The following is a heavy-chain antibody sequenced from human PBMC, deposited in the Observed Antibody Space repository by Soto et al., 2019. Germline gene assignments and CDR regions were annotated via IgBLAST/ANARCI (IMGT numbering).Heavy chain of an antibody. CDR3: ARVYGRGDYFDF. D-gene: IGHD1-26*01. J-gene: IGHJ4*02. V-gene: IGHV4-30-4*01. CDR2: MYYTGKT. CDR1: GTTISSGDHY. Sequence: QAQLQESGPGLVKPSQTLSLTCTVSGTTISSGDHYWSWIRQAPGKGLEWIGYMYYTGKTYYNTSLQSRVTLSVDTSKNQFSLKMTSVTAADTAMYFCARVYGRGDYFDFWGRGTLVSVSS.